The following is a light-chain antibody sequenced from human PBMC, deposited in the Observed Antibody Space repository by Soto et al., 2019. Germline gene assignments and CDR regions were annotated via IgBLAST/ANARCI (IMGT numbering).Light chain of an antibody. V-gene: IGLV2-8*01. CDR2: EVN. CDR1: SSDVCGYNY. CDR3: YSYAGSHNV. J-gene: IGLJ1*01. Sequence: QSALTQPPSASGSPGQSVTISCTGTSSDVCGYNYVSWYQQHPGRAPRLMIYEVNKRPSGVPDRFSGSKSGDTASLTVSGLQAEDEADYYCYSYAGSHNVFGTGTKLTVL.